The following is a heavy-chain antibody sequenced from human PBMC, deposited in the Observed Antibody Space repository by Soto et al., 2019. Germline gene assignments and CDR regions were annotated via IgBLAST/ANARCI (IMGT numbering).Heavy chain of an antibody. D-gene: IGHD2-15*01. Sequence: PSETLSLTCTVSGGCRSSYYWSWIRQPPGKGLEWIGYIYYSGSTNYNPSLKSRVTISVDTSKNQFSLKLSSVTAADTAVYYCARGAGCCSGGSCYYYFDYCGQGTLVTVSS. CDR1: GGCRSSYY. CDR3: ARGAGCCSGGSCYYYFDY. J-gene: IGHJ4*01. V-gene: IGHV4-59*12. CDR2: IYYSGST.